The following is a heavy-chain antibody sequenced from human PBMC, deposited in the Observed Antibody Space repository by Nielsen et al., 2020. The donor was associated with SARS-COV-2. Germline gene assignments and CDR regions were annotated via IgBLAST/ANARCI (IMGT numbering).Heavy chain of an antibody. CDR1: GFIFSDYS. Sequence: GGSLRLSCAASGFIFSDYSMNWVRQAPGKGLEWLAVIWFDGSAQYYADSVKGRFTISRENDKNTLYLQMNTLRAEDTAIYYCARAGFDSSGSGAFDIWGQGTRVTVSS. CDR3: ARAGFDSSGSGAFDI. D-gene: IGHD3-22*01. CDR2: IWFDGSAQ. J-gene: IGHJ3*02. V-gene: IGHV3-33*08.